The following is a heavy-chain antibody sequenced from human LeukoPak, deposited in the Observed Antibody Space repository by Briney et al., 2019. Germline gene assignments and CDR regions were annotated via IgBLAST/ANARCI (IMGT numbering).Heavy chain of an antibody. CDR2: ILADADAGKT. J-gene: IGHJ5*02. V-gene: IGHV3-23*01. CDR1: GFTFGGFT. D-gene: IGHD4-17*01. CDR3: AKDVNYGDGRWEFDP. Sequence: PGGSLRLSCAASGFTFGGFTMAWVRQTPGKGLEWLSGILADADAGKTYYADSVKGRFTIYRDNSRNTLYLQMNNLRADDTAVYFCAKDVNYGDGRWEFDPWGQGTLVTV.